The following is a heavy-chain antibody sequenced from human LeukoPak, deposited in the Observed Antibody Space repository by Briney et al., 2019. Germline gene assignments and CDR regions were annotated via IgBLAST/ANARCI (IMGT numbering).Heavy chain of an antibody. CDR2: ISYDGSNK. D-gene: IGHD2-2*02. CDR3: ARAIVVVPAAISLSLGY. Sequence: GGSLRLSCAASGFTFSSYAMHWVRQAPGKGLEWVAVISYDGSNKYYADSVKGRFTISRDNSKNTLYLQMNSLRAEDTAVYYCARAIVVVPAAISLSLGYWDQGTLVTVSS. J-gene: IGHJ4*02. CDR1: GFTFSSYA. V-gene: IGHV3-30-3*01.